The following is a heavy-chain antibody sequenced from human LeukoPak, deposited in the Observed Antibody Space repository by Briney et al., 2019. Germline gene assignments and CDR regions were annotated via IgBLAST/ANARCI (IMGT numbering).Heavy chain of an antibody. CDR3: ARTVIAVAGPGGYFDY. Sequence: GGSLRLSCTASGFTFSSYSMNWVRQAPGKGLEWVAVISYDGSNKYYADSVKGRFTISRDNSKNTLYLQMNSLRAEDTAVYYCARTVIAVAGPGGYFDYWGQGTLVTVSS. CDR2: ISYDGSNK. D-gene: IGHD6-19*01. J-gene: IGHJ4*02. V-gene: IGHV3-30*03. CDR1: GFTFSSYS.